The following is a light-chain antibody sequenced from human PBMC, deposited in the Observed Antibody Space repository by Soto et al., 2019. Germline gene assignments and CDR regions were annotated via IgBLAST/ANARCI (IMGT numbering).Light chain of an antibody. CDR3: SSYTSSSTLASYV. Sequence: QSVLTQPASVSGSPGQSITISCTGTSSDVGGYNYVSWYQQHPGKAPKLMIYDVSNRPSGVSNRFSGSKSGNTASLTISGLQAEDEAYYYCSSYTSSSTLASYVFGTGTKVTVL. V-gene: IGLV2-14*01. J-gene: IGLJ1*01. CDR1: SSDVGGYNY. CDR2: DVS.